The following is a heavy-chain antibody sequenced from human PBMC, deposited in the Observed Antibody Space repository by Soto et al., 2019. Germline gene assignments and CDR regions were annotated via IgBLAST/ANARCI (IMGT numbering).Heavy chain of an antibody. Sequence: GGSLRLSCAASGFTFSSYSMNWVRQAPGKGLEWVSSISSSSSYIYYADSVKGRFTISRDNAKNSLYLQMNSLKTEDTAVYYCTTDRLGVATTLGYWGQGTLVTVSS. CDR3: TTDRLGVATTLGY. CDR2: ISSSSSYI. CDR1: GFTFSSYS. V-gene: IGHV3-21*03. J-gene: IGHJ4*02. D-gene: IGHD3-16*01.